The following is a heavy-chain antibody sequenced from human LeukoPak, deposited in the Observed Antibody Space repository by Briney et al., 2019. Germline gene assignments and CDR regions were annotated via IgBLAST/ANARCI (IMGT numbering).Heavy chain of an antibody. D-gene: IGHD3-16*02. Sequence: PSETLSLTCTVSGGSISSGSYYWSWIRQPPGKGLEWIGYIYYSGSTNYNPSLKSRVTISVDTSKNQFSLKLSSVTAADTAVYYCARAGNDYVWGSYREFDYWGQGTLVTVSS. CDR2: IYYSGST. CDR3: ARAGNDYVWGSYREFDY. CDR1: GGSISSGSYY. V-gene: IGHV4-61*01. J-gene: IGHJ4*02.